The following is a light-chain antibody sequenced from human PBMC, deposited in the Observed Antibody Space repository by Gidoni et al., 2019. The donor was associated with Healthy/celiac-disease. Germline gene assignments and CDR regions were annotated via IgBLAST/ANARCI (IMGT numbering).Light chain of an antibody. CDR2: GKN. CDR3: NSRDSSGNHWV. J-gene: IGLJ3*02. V-gene: IGLV3-19*01. Sequence: SSELTQDPPVSVALGQTVRITCQGDSLRSYYASWYQQKPGQAPVLVIYGKNNRPSGIPDRFSGSSSGNTASLTSTGAQAEDEADYYCNSRDSSGNHWVFGGGTKLTVL. CDR1: SLRSYY.